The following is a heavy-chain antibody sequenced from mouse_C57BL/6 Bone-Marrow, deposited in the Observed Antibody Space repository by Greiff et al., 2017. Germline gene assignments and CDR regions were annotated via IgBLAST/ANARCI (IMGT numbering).Heavy chain of an antibody. V-gene: IGHV5-15*01. D-gene: IGHD1-1*01. CDR1: GFTFSDYG. J-gene: IGHJ1*03. Sequence: EVQLVESGGGLVQPGGSLKLSCAASGFTFSDYGMAWVRQAPRKGPEWVAFISNLAYSIYYADTVTGRFTISRENAKNTLYLEMSSLRSEDTAMYYCARLTTVVYWYFDVWGTGTTVTVSS. CDR2: ISNLAYSI. CDR3: ARLTTVVYWYFDV.